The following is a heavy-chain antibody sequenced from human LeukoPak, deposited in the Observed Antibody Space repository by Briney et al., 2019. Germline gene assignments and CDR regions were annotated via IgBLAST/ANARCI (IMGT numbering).Heavy chain of an antibody. Sequence: PGGSLRLSCAASGCTFSSYWRSWVRQAPGEGLVWVGGINSDGSSKNYADSVKGPFTISRDHAKNPLYLQTNSLRAEDTAVYYCAREPVHSYDSSGYYVDYWGQGTLLTVSS. CDR3: AREPVHSYDSSGYYVDY. V-gene: IGHV3-74*01. D-gene: IGHD3-22*01. J-gene: IGHJ4*02. CDR1: GCTFSSYW. CDR2: INSDGSSK.